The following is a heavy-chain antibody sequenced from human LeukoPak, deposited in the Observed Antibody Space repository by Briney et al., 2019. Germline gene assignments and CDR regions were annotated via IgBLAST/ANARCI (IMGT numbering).Heavy chain of an antibody. CDR2: IKQDGSEK. Sequence: PGGSLRLSCAASGFTFSSSWMTWVRQAPGKGLEWVANIKQDGSEKYYVDSAKGRFTISRDNTKNSLYLQMNGLRAEDTAVYYCVRHQGTTFDYWGQGTLVTVSS. D-gene: IGHD1-1*01. J-gene: IGHJ4*02. CDR3: VRHQGTTFDY. V-gene: IGHV3-7*01. CDR1: GFTFSSSW.